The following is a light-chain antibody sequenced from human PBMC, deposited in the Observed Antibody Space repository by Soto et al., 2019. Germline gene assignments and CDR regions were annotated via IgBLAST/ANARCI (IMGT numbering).Light chain of an antibody. V-gene: IGKV3D-20*02. J-gene: IGKJ1*01. CDR1: QSVSSSY. CDR2: DAS. CDR3: QQRSNWIT. Sequence: EFVLTQSPGTLSLSPGERATLSCRASQSVSSSYLAWYQQKPGQAPSLLIYDASSRATGIPDRFSGSGSGTDFTLTISRLEPEDFAVYYCQQRSNWITFGQGTKVDIK.